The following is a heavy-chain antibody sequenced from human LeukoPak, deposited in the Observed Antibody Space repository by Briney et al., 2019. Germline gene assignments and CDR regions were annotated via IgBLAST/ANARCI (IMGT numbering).Heavy chain of an antibody. CDR2: IRYDGSNK. J-gene: IGHJ3*02. Sequence: GGSLRLSCAASGFTFSSYGMHWVRQAPGKGLEWVAFIRYDGSNKYYADSVKGRFTISRDNSKNTLYLQMNSLRAEDKAVYYCAKEETDITIFGVVMPGGAFDIWGQGTMVTVSS. CDR3: AKEETDITIFGVVMPGGAFDI. D-gene: IGHD3-3*01. V-gene: IGHV3-30*02. CDR1: GFTFSSYG.